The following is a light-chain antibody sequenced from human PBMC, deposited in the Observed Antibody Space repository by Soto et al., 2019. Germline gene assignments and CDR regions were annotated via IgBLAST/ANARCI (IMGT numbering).Light chain of an antibody. J-gene: IGKJ1*01. Sequence: DIQMTQSPSSLSASVGDRVTITCRASQSISRYLNWYQQKPGKAPRLLIYAASSLQGGVSSRFSGSGSGTVFTLTISSLQPEDFATYYCQQSYSIPQTFGQGTKVEIK. V-gene: IGKV1-39*01. CDR2: AAS. CDR1: QSISRY. CDR3: QQSYSIPQT.